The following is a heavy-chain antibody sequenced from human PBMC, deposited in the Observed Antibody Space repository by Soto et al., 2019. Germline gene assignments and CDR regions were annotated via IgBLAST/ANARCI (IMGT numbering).Heavy chain of an antibody. CDR2: IKSKTDGGTT. CDR3: TTYGDYTGGMDV. Sequence: VQLVESGGGLVKPGGSLRLFCAASGFTFSNAWMSWVRQAPGKGLEWVGRIKSKTDGGTTDYAAPVKGRFTISRDDSKNTLYLQMNSLKTEDTAVYYCTTYGDYTGGMDVWGQGTTVTVSS. D-gene: IGHD4-17*01. CDR1: GFTFSNAW. J-gene: IGHJ6*02. V-gene: IGHV3-15*01.